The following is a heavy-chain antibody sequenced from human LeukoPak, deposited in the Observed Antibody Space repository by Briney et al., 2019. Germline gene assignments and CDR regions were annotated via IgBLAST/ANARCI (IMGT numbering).Heavy chain of an antibody. D-gene: IGHD6-13*01. CDR2: IQTSGST. V-gene: IGHV4-4*07. CDR1: GGSISSYY. CDR3: ARWGGIAAFSGSEWFDP. Sequence: SETLSLTCTVSGGSISSYYWSWIRQPAGKGLEWIGRIQTSGSTNYNPSFKSRVTMSVDTSKNQFSLKLSSVTAADTAVYYCARWGGIAAFSGSEWFDPWGQGTLVTVSS. J-gene: IGHJ5*02.